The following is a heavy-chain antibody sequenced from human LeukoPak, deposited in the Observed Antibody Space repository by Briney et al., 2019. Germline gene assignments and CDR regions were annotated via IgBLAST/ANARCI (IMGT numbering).Heavy chain of an antibody. CDR1: GGSISSGDYY. D-gene: IGHD1-26*01. Sequence: PSETLSLTCAVSGGSISSGDYYWSWIRQPPGKGLEWIGYVYYSGSTYYNPSLKGRVTISVDTSKNQFSLKLTSVTAADTAVYYCARAGATHWFDPWGQGTLVTVSP. J-gene: IGHJ5*02. V-gene: IGHV4-30-4*08. CDR2: VYYSGST. CDR3: ARAGATHWFDP.